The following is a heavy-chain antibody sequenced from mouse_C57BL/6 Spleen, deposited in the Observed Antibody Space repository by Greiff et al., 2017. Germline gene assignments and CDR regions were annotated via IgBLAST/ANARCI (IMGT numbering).Heavy chain of an antibody. V-gene: IGHV1-59*01. CDR3: ASNGVFDY. J-gene: IGHJ2*01. CDR1: GYTFTSYW. Sequence: QVQLQQPGAELVRPGTSVTLSCKASGYTFTSYWMHWVKQRPGQGLEWIGVIDPSDSYTNYNQKFKGKATLTVDTSSSTAYMQLSSLTSEDSAVYYCASNGVFDYWGQGTTLTVSS. CDR2: IDPSDSYT.